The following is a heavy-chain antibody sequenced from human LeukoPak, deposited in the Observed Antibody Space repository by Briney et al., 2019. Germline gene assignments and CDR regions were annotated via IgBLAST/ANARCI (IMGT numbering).Heavy chain of an antibody. J-gene: IGHJ6*02. CDR2: IYYSGST. D-gene: IGHD3-10*01. CDR1: GGSISSSSYY. CDR3: ASGPAYYYGSGSYYNQRYYYYGMDV. Sequence: SETLSLTCTVSGGSISSSSYYWGWIRQPPGKGLEWTGSIYYSGSTYYNPSLKSRVTISVDTSKNQFSLKLSSVTAADTAVYYCASGPAYYYGSGSYYNQRYYYYGMDVWGQGTTVTVSS. V-gene: IGHV4-39*07.